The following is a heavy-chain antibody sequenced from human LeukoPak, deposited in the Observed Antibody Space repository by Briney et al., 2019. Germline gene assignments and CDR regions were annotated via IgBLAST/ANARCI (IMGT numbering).Heavy chain of an antibody. CDR1: GFTFSSYA. J-gene: IGHJ4*02. CDR3: ATDLLWSGDY. CDR2: ISGRGGST. D-gene: IGHD3-16*01. Sequence: GGSLRLSCAASGFTFSSYAMSWVRQAPGKGLEWVSAISGRGGSTYYADSVKGRFTISRDNSKNTLYLQMNSLRAEDTAVYYCATDLLWSGDYWGQGTLVTVSS. V-gene: IGHV3-23*01.